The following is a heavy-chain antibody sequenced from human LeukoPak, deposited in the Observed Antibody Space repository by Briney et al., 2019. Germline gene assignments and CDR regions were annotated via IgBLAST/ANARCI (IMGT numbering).Heavy chain of an antibody. D-gene: IGHD6-19*01. J-gene: IGHJ4*02. CDR1: GFTFSSYS. CDR2: ISGSSSTI. Sequence: GGSLRLSCAASGFTFSSYSMNWVRQASGRGLEWVSYISGSSSTIYYADSVKGRFTISRDNAKNSLYLQMNSLRAEDTAVYYCAKAGKYSNGWFDYWGQGTLVTVSS. CDR3: AKAGKYSNGWFDY. V-gene: IGHV3-48*01.